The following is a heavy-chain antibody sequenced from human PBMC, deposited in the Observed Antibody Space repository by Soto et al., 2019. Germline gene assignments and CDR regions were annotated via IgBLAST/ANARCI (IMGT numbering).Heavy chain of an antibody. D-gene: IGHD2-15*01. CDR3: AKSKGVGLLVDAFDI. CDR1: GDTFHSHA. CDR2: IIPMFGTA. V-gene: IGHV1-69*06. Sequence: QVQLVQSGAEVKKPGSSVKVSCKVSGDTFHSHAITWVRQAPGQGLEWMGQIIPMFGTANYAQKFQDRVTVTADTSTSTCYMELRSLGSEDTAVYYCAKSKGVGLLVDAFDIWGQGTMVTVSS. J-gene: IGHJ3*02.